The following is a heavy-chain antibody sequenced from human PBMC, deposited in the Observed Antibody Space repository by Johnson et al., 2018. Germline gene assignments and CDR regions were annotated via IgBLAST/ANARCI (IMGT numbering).Heavy chain of an antibody. J-gene: IGHJ6*02. CDR3: VRGDHAFEV. Sequence: VQLVESGGGSVQPGGSLRLSCAASRITFSDFWMSWVRQAPGKGLEWVASVNQGGSETYYVDSVRGRVTISRDNAKNSLFLQRNSLRVEDKAVYYCVRGDHAFEVWGQGTTVTVSS. CDR1: RITFSDFW. V-gene: IGHV3-7*01. CDR2: VNQGGSET. D-gene: IGHD1-14*01.